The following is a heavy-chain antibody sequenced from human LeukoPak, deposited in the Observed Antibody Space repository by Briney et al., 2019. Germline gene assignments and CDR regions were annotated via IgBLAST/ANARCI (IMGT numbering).Heavy chain of an antibody. J-gene: IGHJ3*02. CDR3: ARRRSYYYDSSGYYSAFDI. V-gene: IGHV1-2*02. Sequence: ASVKVSCKASGYTFTGYYMHWVRQAPGQGLEWMGWINPNSGGTNYAQKFQGRVTMTRDTSISTAYMELSRLRSDDTAVYYCARRRSYYYDSSGYYSAFDIWGQGTMVTVSS. D-gene: IGHD3-22*01. CDR1: GYTFTGYY. CDR2: INPNSGGT.